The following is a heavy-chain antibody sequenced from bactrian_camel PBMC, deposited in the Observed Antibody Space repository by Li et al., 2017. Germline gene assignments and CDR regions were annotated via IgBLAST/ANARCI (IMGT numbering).Heavy chain of an antibody. J-gene: IGHJ4*01. CDR1: GFTFSDYV. CDR3: AAYAARDGSVCEYKIHTGQTDYTY. CDR2: INSGGGST. V-gene: IGHV3S40*01. D-gene: IGHD4*01. Sequence: VQLVESGGGLVQPGGSLRLSCVASGFTFSDYVMSWVRQVPGKGLEWVSAINSGGGSTYYADSVKGRLTISREGAKLYLQMNNLQPEDTAIYYCAAYAARDGSVCEYKIHTGQTDYTYWGQGTQVTVS.